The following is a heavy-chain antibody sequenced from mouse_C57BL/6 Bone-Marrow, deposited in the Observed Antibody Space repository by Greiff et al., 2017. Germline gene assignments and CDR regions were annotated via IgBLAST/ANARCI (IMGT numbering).Heavy chain of an antibody. V-gene: IGHV1-4*01. CDR3: ARMGYYGSIDY. D-gene: IGHD1-1*01. Sequence: VQLQQSGAELARPGASVKMSCKASGYTFTSYTMHWVKQRPGQGLEWIGYITPSSGYTKYNQKFKDKATLTADKSSSTAYMQLSSLTSEDSAVYYCARMGYYGSIDYWGQGTTLTVSS. J-gene: IGHJ2*01. CDR1: GYTFTSYT. CDR2: ITPSSGYT.